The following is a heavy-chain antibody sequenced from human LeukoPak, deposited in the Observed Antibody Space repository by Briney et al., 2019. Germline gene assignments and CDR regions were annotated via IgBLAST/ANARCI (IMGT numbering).Heavy chain of an antibody. D-gene: IGHD3-10*01. CDR2: IRQDETEK. Sequence: GGSLRLSCAASGFTFSSYSMNWVRQAPGKGLEWVANIRQDETEKYYLDSVKGRFTISRDNAKNSLYLQMNSLRAEDTAVFYCVRSLSGYYFDSWGQGTLVTVSS. CDR1: GFTFSSYS. J-gene: IGHJ4*02. V-gene: IGHV3-7*01. CDR3: VRSLSGYYFDS.